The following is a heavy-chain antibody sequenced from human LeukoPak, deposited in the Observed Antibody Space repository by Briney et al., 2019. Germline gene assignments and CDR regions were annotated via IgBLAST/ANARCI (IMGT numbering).Heavy chain of an antibody. CDR2: IWHDESQK. CDR3: ARGWALAGNPNWFDP. V-gene: IGHV3-33*01. Sequence: PGGSLRISCAASGFTFSNYVIPWVRQAPGKGLEWVAVIWHDESQKYYEDSVKGRFTISRDNSKNTLYLQMNSLRAEDTAVYYCARGWALAGNPNWFDPWGQGTLVTVSS. CDR1: GFTFSNYV. D-gene: IGHD6-19*01. J-gene: IGHJ5*02.